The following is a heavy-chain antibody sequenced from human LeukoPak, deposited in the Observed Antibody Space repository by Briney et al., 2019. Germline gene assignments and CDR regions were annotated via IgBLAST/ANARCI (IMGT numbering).Heavy chain of an antibody. D-gene: IGHD6-13*01. CDR1: GGSISSYY. Sequence: PSETLSLTCTVSGGSISSYYWSWIRQPPGKGLEWIGYIYYSGSTNYNPSLKSRVTISVDTSKNQFSLKLSSVTAADTAAYYCARYRVAAAGTGFDYWGQGTLVTVSS. J-gene: IGHJ4*02. CDR2: IYYSGST. CDR3: ARYRVAAAGTGFDY. V-gene: IGHV4-59*01.